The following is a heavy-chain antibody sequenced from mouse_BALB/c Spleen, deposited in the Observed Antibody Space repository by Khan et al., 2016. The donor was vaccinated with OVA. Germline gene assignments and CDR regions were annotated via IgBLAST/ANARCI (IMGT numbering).Heavy chain of an antibody. J-gene: IGHJ3*01. Sequence: QVQLKQSGPGLVQPSQSLSITCTVSGFSLANYSVHWVRQSPGKGLEWLGVIWSAGSTDYNAAFMSRLTINKDNSRSHVFFKMNSLQPNETAIYYCARRGYDYGRGALFAYWGQGTLVTVSA. D-gene: IGHD2-4*01. CDR2: IWSAGST. V-gene: IGHV2-2*02. CDR1: GFSLANYS. CDR3: ARRGYDYGRGALFAY.